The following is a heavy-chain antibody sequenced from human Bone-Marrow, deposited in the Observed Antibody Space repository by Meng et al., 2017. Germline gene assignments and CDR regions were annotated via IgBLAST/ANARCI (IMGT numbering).Heavy chain of an antibody. D-gene: IGHD1-1*01. CDR3: ARDRDGSDY. Sequence: ESLKISCTVSGGSISSYYWGWIRQPPGRGLEWIGYIYYSGSTNYNPSLKSRVTISVDTSKNQFSLKLGSVTAANTAVYYCARDRDGSDYWGQGTLVTVSS. CDR2: IYYSGST. J-gene: IGHJ4*02. CDR1: GGSISSYY. V-gene: IGHV4-59*01.